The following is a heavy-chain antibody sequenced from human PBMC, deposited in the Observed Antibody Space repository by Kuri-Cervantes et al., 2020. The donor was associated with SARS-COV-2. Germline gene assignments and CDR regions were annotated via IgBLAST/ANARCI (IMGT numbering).Heavy chain of an antibody. D-gene: IGHD6-13*01. CDR1: GFTFSSYG. V-gene: IGHV3-33*01. CDR2: IWYDGSNN. CDR3: ARDMPFGSSWYADNWFDP. J-gene: IGHJ5*02. Sequence: GESLKISCAASGFTFSSYGMHWVRQAPGKGLEWVAVIWYDGSNNYYADSVKGRFTISRDNSKNTLYLQMNSLRAEDTAVYYCARDMPFGSSWYADNWFDPWGQGTLVTVSS.